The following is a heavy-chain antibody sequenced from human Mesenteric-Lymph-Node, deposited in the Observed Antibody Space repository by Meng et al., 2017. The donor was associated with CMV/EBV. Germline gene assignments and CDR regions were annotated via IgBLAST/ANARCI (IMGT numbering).Heavy chain of an antibody. CDR3: AKTPYPYYYDSSVPFFDY. Sequence: GGSLRLSCAASGFTFDDYAMHWVRQAPGKGLEWVSGISWNSGSIGYADSVKGRFTISRDNAKNSLYLQMNSLRAEDMALYYCAKTPYPYYYDSSVPFFDYWGQGTLVTVSS. CDR2: ISWNSGSI. J-gene: IGHJ4*02. V-gene: IGHV3-9*03. D-gene: IGHD3-22*01. CDR1: GFTFDDYA.